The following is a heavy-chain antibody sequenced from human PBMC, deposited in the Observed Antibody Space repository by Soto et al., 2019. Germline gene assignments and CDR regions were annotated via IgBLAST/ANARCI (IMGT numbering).Heavy chain of an antibody. J-gene: IGHJ4*02. V-gene: IGHV4-4*07. CDR1: GASINNYY. Sequence: SETLSLTCTVSGASINNYYWSWVRQPAGKDLEWIGRMSTSGSTNYNPSLKSRVTMSVDTSKNQFSLMLNSVTAADTAVYYCRRDFDYWGQGTLVTVSS. D-gene: IGHD6-6*01. CDR3: RRDFDY. CDR2: MSTSGST.